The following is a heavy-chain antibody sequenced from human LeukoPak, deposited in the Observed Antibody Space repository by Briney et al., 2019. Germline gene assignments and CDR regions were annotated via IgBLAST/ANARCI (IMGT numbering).Heavy chain of an antibody. CDR1: GYTFSGYY. CDR2: INPNSGT. Sequence: GASVKVSCKASGYTFSGYYIHWVRQGPGQGLEWMGWINPNSGTNYAQNFQGRVTMTRDTSISTAYMELSRLRSDDTAVYCCAREEQHQRGRHFEYWGQGTLVTVSS. V-gene: IGHV1-2*02. D-gene: IGHD6-13*01. CDR3: AREEQHQRGRHFEY. J-gene: IGHJ4*02.